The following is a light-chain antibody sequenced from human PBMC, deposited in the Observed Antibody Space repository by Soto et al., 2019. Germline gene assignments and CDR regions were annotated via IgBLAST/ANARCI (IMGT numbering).Light chain of an antibody. CDR3: YSYAGTYTFG. CDR1: ANDVGGHNY. CDR2: DVT. V-gene: IGLV2-11*01. Sequence: QSALTQPGSVSGSPGQSATISCTGTANDVGGHNYVSWYQQHPGEAPKLLIYDVTERPSGVPDRFSGSKSGNTASLTISGLQTEDEADYYCYSYAGTYTFGFGAATKVTVL. J-gene: IGLJ1*01.